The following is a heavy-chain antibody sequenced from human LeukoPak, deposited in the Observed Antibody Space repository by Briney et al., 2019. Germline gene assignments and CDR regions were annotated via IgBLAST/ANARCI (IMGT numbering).Heavy chain of an antibody. J-gene: IGHJ4*02. CDR2: IKQDGSQK. CDR1: GFSFGSYW. CDR3: ARDRDSNWYPFLDS. D-gene: IGHD6-13*01. Sequence: GGSLRTSCAASGFSFGSYWMSWVRQAPGKGLEWMANIKQDGSQKYYVDSVKGRFTISRDNAENSLFLQMNSLRPEDTAVYYCARDRDSNWYPFLDSWGQGTLVIVS. V-gene: IGHV3-7*03.